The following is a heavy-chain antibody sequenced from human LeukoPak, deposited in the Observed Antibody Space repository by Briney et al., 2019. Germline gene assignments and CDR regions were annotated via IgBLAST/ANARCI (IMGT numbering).Heavy chain of an antibody. D-gene: IGHD3-10*01. CDR2: INSDGSST. CDR3: ARAVYYSNYLGY. Sequence: GGSLRLSCAASGFTFSSYNMNWVRQAPGKGLVWVSRINSDGSSTNYGDSVKGRFTISRDNAKNTLYLQMNSLRAEDTAMYYCARAVYYSNYLGYWGQGTLVTVSS. CDR1: GFTFSSYN. J-gene: IGHJ4*01. V-gene: IGHV3-74*01.